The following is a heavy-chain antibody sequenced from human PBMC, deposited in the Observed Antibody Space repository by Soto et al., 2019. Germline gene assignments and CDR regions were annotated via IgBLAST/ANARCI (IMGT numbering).Heavy chain of an antibody. Sequence: GASVKVSCKASGYIFTGYHIHWVRQAPGRGLEWMGWINPNSGDTEYAQNFQGRVTMTRDTSFNLVYMEMSGLMSDDTAVYYCARDARGTRGFDAMDIWGQGTTVTASS. CDR3: ARDARGTRGFDAMDI. J-gene: IGHJ6*02. CDR1: GYIFTGYH. V-gene: IGHV1-2*02. D-gene: IGHD3-9*01. CDR2: INPNSGDT.